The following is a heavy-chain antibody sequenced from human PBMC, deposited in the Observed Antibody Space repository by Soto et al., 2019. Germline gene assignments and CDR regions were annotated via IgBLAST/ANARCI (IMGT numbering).Heavy chain of an antibody. CDR2: ISAYDGGT. CDR1: GITFSDHA. Sequence: PGGSLRLSCAVSGITFSDHAMSWVRQAPGKGLEWVSSISAYDGGTYYADSVRGRFSISRDNSKNMVYLQMDSLRVEDTAVYYCAQWVGPTRFGGAFDIRGQGTMVTVSS. D-gene: IGHD1-26*01. CDR3: AQWVGPTRFGGAFDI. V-gene: IGHV3-23*01. J-gene: IGHJ3*02.